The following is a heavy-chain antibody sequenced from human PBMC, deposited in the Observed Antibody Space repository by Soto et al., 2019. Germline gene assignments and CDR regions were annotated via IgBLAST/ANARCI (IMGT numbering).Heavy chain of an antibody. Sequence: QVQLVESGGGVVQPGRSLRLSCAASGFTFSSYAMHWVRQAPGKGLEWVAVIPYDGSNKYYADSVKGRFTISRDNSKNTLYLQMNSLRAEDTAVYYCARDRKYYGSGSYYNNYYYYYGMDVWGQGTTVTVSS. CDR2: IPYDGSNK. J-gene: IGHJ6*02. D-gene: IGHD3-10*01. CDR3: ARDRKYYGSGSYYNNYYYYYGMDV. CDR1: GFTFSSYA. V-gene: IGHV3-30-3*01.